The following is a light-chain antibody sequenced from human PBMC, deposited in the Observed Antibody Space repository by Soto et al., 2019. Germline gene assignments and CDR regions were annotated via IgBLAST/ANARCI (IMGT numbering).Light chain of an antibody. CDR2: AVS. CDR1: SSDVSAFDY. V-gene: IGLV2-11*01. J-gene: IGLJ3*02. CDR3: CSYAGGHTWV. Sequence: QSALTQPRSVSGSPGQSVTFSCTGTSSDVSAFDYVSWYQQLPGKAPKLLMFAVSDRPSGVPDRFSGSKSGNTASLTISGLQVEDEADYFCCSYAGGHTWVFGGGTKVTVL.